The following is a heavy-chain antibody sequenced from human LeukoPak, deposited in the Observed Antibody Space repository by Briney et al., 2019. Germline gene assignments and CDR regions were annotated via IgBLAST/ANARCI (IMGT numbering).Heavy chain of an antibody. CDR3: ARGLFSKIDY. Sequence: SETLSLTCTVSGGSISSYYWSWIRQPAGKGLEWIGRIYTSGSTYYNPSLKSRVTISVDTSKSQFSLKLSSVTAADTAVYYCARGLFSKIDYWGQGTLVTVSS. V-gene: IGHV4-4*07. J-gene: IGHJ4*02. CDR2: IYTSGST. D-gene: IGHD4-11*01. CDR1: GGSISSYY.